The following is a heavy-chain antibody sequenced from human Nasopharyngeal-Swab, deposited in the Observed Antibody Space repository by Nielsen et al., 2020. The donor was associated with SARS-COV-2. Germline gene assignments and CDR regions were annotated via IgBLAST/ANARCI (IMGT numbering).Heavy chain of an antibody. CDR2: IKSKTDGGTT. D-gene: IGHD6-13*01. J-gene: IGHJ6*02. Sequence: LSLTCAASGFTFSNAWMSWVRQAPGKGLEWVGRIKSKTDGGTTDYAAPVKGRFTISRDDSKNTLYLQMNSLKTEDTAVYYCTTDVAAAGSRYYYYYGMDVWGQGTTVTVSS. CDR3: TTDVAAAGSRYYYYYGMDV. V-gene: IGHV3-15*01. CDR1: GFTFSNAW.